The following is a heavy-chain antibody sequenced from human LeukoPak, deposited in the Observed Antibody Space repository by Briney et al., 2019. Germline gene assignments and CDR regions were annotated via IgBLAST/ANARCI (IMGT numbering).Heavy chain of an antibody. CDR2: IYSGGST. CDR3: AKGGGYGSGTYSED. V-gene: IGHV3-53*01. Sequence: PGGSLRLSCAASGFTVSSNYMSWVRQAPGKGLEWVSVIYSGGSTYYADSVKGRFTSSRDNSKNMLYLQMNSLRAEDTAVYYCAKGGGYGSGTYSEDWGQGILVTVSS. J-gene: IGHJ4*02. D-gene: IGHD3-10*01. CDR1: GFTVSSNY.